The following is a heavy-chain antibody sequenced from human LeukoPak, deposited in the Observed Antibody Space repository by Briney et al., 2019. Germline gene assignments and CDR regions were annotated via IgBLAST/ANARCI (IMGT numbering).Heavy chain of an antibody. V-gene: IGHV1-18*01. CDR1: GYIFTKYG. J-gene: IGHJ5*01. CDR3: ARVSGSIVARLAWFDS. D-gene: IGHD6-6*01. Sequence: ASVKVSCKASGYIFTKYGFTWVRQAPGQGLEWMGWISAYDGYTSHAQRFQGRVTMTTDSSTSTAYMELRSLRSDDTAVYYCARVSGSIVARLAWFDSWGQGTLVTVSS. CDR2: ISAYDGYT.